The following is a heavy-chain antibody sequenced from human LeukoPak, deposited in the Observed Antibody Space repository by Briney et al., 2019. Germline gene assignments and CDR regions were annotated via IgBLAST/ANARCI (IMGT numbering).Heavy chain of an antibody. J-gene: IGHJ6*02. CDR3: ARVIAGGSDFDYYYYGMDV. CDR2: ISYDGSNK. V-gene: IGHV3-33*05. D-gene: IGHD6-13*01. CDR1: GFTFSSYG. Sequence: GGSLRLSCAASGFTFSSYGMHWVRQAPGKGLEWVAVISYDGSNKYYADSVKGRFTISRDNSKNTLCLQMNSLRAEDTAVYYCARVIAGGSDFDYYYYGMDVWGQGTTVTVSS.